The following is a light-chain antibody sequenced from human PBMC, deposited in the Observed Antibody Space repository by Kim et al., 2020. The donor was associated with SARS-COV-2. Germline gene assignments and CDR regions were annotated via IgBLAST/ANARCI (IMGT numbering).Light chain of an antibody. Sequence: GQRVTISCSESSSNIGSNTVIWYQQLPGTAPKLLIYNNNQRPSGVPDRFSGSKSGTSASLAISGLQSEDEADYYCAAWDDSLNGYVFGTGTKVTVL. CDR1: SSNIGSNT. J-gene: IGLJ1*01. CDR3: AAWDDSLNGYV. CDR2: NNN. V-gene: IGLV1-44*01.